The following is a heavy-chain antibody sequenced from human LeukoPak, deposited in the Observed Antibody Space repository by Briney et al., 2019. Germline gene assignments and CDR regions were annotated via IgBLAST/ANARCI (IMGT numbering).Heavy chain of an antibody. D-gene: IGHD3-10*01. CDR1: GGTLSGHA. J-gene: IGHJ4*02. Sequence: SVKVSCKASGGTLSGHAITWVRQAPGQSLEWLGGIIPKFTTAIYAHQFQGRLTINADSSTNSAYMELNSLRPDDTAIYFCTRGDSSGTFYNPFYDYWGQGTLVTVSS. CDR2: IIPKFTTA. CDR3: TRGDSSGTFYNPFYDY. V-gene: IGHV1-69*06.